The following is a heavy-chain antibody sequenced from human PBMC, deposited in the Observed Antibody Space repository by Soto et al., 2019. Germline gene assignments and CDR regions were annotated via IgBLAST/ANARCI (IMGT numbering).Heavy chain of an antibody. Sequence: LRLSCAASGFTFSSYAMHWVRQAPGKGLEWVAVISYDGSNKYYADSVKGRFTISRDNSKNTLYLQMNSLRAEDTAVYYCARDLRRANYDFWSGHTPGYGMDVWGQGTTVTVSS. CDR3: ARDLRRANYDFWSGHTPGYGMDV. J-gene: IGHJ6*02. V-gene: IGHV3-30-3*01. D-gene: IGHD3-3*01. CDR2: ISYDGSNK. CDR1: GFTFSSYA.